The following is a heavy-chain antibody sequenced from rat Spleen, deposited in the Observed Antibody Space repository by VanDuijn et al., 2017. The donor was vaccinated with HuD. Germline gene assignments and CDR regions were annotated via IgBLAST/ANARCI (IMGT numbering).Heavy chain of an antibody. D-gene: IGHD1-1*01. J-gene: IGHJ2*01. V-gene: IGHV2-32*01. CDR1: GFSLTDYS. Sequence: QVQLKESGPGLVQPSQTLTLTCSVSGFSLTDYSVHWVRQPPGKGLEWMGVMWSDGDTSYNSALKSRLSSSRDTSKSQVFLKMSSLQTEDTATYYCAREDTTVVTSFDYWGQGVMVTVSS. CDR2: MWSDGDT. CDR3: AREDTTVVTSFDY.